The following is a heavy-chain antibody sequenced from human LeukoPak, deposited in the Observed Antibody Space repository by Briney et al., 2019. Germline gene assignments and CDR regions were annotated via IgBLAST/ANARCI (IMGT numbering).Heavy chain of an antibody. CDR1: GGSISSGGYY. CDR3: ARGTYPRLDFDY. V-gene: IGHV4-31*03. D-gene: IGHD3-16*01. Sequence: SETLSLTCTVSGGSISSGGYYWSWIRQHPGKGLEWIGCIYYSGSTYYNPSLKSRVTISVDTSKNQFSLKLNSVTAADTAVYYCARGTYPRLDFDYWGQGTLVTVSS. J-gene: IGHJ4*02. CDR2: IYYSGST.